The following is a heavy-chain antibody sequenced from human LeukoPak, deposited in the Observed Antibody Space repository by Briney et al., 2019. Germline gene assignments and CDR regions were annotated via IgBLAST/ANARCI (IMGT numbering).Heavy chain of an antibody. CDR2: INGGSNDI. D-gene: IGHD2-2*01. CDR1: GFSVSSYN. Sequence: GGSLRLSCEASGFSVSSYNMNWVRQAPGKGVEWVSSINGGSNDIYYADSMEGRFTISRDSAKNSLYLQMNSLRAEDTAVYYCARDNAGAYGMDVWGQGTTVTVSS. J-gene: IGHJ6*02. V-gene: IGHV3-21*01. CDR3: ARDNAGAYGMDV.